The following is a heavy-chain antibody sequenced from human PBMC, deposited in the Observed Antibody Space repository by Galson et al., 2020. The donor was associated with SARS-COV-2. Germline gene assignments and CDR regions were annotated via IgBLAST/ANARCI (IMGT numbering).Heavy chain of an antibody. V-gene: IGHV3-15*01. CDR2: IKRITDGGTT. Sequence: GGSLRLSCEASGFSFSKVWMSWVRQAPGKGLEWVGHIKRITDGGTTEYAAPVKGRFTISRDDSKNTLYLQMNGLTTDDTARYYCTADWWEQPGKYFAYWGQGALVTVSS. J-gene: IGHJ4*02. D-gene: IGHD1-26*01. CDR1: GFSFSKVW. CDR3: TADWWEQPGKYFAY.